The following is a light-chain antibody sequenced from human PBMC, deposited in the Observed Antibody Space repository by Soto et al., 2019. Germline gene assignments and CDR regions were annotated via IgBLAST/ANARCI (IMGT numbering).Light chain of an antibody. CDR1: SSNIGAGYD. Sequence: QSVLTQPPSVSGAPGQRVTISCTGSSSNIGAGYDVHWYQQLPGTAPKLLIYGNSNRPSGVPDRFSGSKSGTXASLAITGLQAEDEADYYCQSYDSSLSGSSVFGTGTKVTVL. V-gene: IGLV1-40*01. J-gene: IGLJ1*01. CDR2: GNS. CDR3: QSYDSSLSGSSV.